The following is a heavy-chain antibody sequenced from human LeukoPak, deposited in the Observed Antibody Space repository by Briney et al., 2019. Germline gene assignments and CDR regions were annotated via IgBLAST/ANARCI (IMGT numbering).Heavy chain of an antibody. CDR3: AKRGGRLYYMDV. CDR2: ISYDGSNK. Sequence: PGGSLRLSCAASGFTFSSYGMHWVRQAPGKGLEWVAVISYDGSNKYYADSVKGRFTISRDNSKNTLYLQMNSLRAEDTAVYYCAKRGGRLYYMDVWGKGTTVTVSS. CDR1: GFTFSSYG. V-gene: IGHV3-30*18. J-gene: IGHJ6*03. D-gene: IGHD1-26*01.